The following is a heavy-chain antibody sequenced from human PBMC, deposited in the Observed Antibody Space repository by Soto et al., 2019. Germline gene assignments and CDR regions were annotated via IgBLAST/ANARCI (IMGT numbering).Heavy chain of an antibody. J-gene: IGHJ4*02. D-gene: IGHD3-22*01. V-gene: IGHV1-3*01. CDR2: INAGNGNT. Sequence: ASVKVSCKASGYTFTSYAMHWVRQAPGQRLEWMGWINAGNGNTKYSQKFQGRVTITRDTSASTAYMELSSLRSEDTAVYYCARLVDYYDSSGYYFDYWGQGTLVTVSS. CDR3: ARLVDYYDSSGYYFDY. CDR1: GYTFTSYA.